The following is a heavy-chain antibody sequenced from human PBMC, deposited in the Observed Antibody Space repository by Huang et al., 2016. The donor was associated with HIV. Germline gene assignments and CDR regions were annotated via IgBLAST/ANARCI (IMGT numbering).Heavy chain of an antibody. CDR2: VYFLGNT. Sequence: QLRESGPGLVTPSETLSLTCSASGTSMTSSTFYGGWFRQPPGRGLEWIGSVYFLGNTYYNPSLKSRVTISIDTAVYFCAREVRSVDTDRPDGYYYRGLDVWGQGTTVIVSS. D-gene: IGHD2-2*03. CDR1: GTSMTSSTFY. CDR3: RGLDV. J-gene: IGHJ6*02. V-gene: IGHV4-39*01.